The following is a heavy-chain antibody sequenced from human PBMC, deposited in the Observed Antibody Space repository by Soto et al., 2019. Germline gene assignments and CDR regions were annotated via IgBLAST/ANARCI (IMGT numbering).Heavy chain of an antibody. D-gene: IGHD2-8*01. CDR1: GFTFSSYA. CDR2: ISYDGSNK. Sequence: QVQLVESGGGVVQPGRSLRLSCAASGFTFSSYAMRWVRQAPGKGLEWVAVISYDGSNKYYADSVKGRFTISRDNSKNTLYLQMNSLRAEDTAVYYCARVIGYCTNGVCYGLDYWGQGTLVTVSS. CDR3: ARVIGYCTNGVCYGLDY. V-gene: IGHV3-30-3*01. J-gene: IGHJ4*02.